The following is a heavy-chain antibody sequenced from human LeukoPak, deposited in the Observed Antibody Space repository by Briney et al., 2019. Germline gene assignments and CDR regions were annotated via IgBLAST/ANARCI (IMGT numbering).Heavy chain of an antibody. J-gene: IGHJ5*02. CDR2: IYYSGST. CDR3: ARTQLYCSSTSCYVNWFDP. Sequence: SQILSLTCTVSGGSISSGDYYWSWIRQPPGKGLEWIGYIYYSGSTYYNPSLKSRVTISVDTSKNQFSLKLSSVTAADTAVYYCARTQLYCSSTSCYVNWFDPWGQGTLVTVSS. V-gene: IGHV4-30-4*01. D-gene: IGHD2-2*01. CDR1: GGSISSGDYY.